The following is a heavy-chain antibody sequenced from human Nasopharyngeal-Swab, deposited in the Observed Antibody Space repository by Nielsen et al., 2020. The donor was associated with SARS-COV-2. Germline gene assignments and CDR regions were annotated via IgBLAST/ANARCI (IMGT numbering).Heavy chain of an antibody. J-gene: IGHJ5*02. CDR3: ASQGQGRFDNWFDP. Sequence: GESLKISCAASGFTFSDYYMSWIRQAPGKGLEWVSYISSSSSYTNYADSAKGRFTISRDNAKNSLYLQMNSLRAEDTAVYYCASQGQGRFDNWFDPWGQGTLVTVSS. CDR2: ISSSSSYT. CDR1: GFTFSDYY. D-gene: IGHD3-16*01. V-gene: IGHV3-11*06.